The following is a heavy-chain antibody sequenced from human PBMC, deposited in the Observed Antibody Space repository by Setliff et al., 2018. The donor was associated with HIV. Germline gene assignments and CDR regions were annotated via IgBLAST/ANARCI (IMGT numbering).Heavy chain of an antibody. CDR1: GTSMTSYY. V-gene: IGHV3-15*01. Sequence: ETLSLTCNVSGTSMTSYYWTWIRQAPGKGLEWVGRLKSRTDGGTADYAAPVKDRFTISRDDSKNNLYLQMNSLKTEDTAVYYCTTDFVKVGATNIAFDFWGQGILVTVSS. CDR3: TTDFVKVGATNIAFDF. D-gene: IGHD1-26*01. J-gene: IGHJ4*02. CDR2: LKSRTDGGTA.